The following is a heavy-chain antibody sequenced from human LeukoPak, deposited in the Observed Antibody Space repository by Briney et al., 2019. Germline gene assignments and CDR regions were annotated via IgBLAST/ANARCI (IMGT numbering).Heavy chain of an antibody. CDR3: TSFHYYGSGAYYLSY. D-gene: IGHD3-10*01. Sequence: GGSLRLSCAASGFTLSSYAMTWVRQAPGKGLEWVSDIGDSGATTYYADSVKGRFTISRDNSKNTLYLQMSSLRAEDTAVYFCTSFHYYGSGAYYLSYWGQGTLVTVSS. V-gene: IGHV3-23*01. J-gene: IGHJ4*02. CDR1: GFTLSSYA. CDR2: IGDSGATT.